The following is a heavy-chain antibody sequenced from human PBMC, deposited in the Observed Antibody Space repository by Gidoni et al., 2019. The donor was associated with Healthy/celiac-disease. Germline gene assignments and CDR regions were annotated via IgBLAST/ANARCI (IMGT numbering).Heavy chain of an antibody. V-gene: IGHV1-69*04. J-gene: IGHJ6*03. D-gene: IGHD3-10*01. CDR1: GGTFSSYA. CDR2: IIPILGIA. Sequence: QVQLVQSGAAVKKPGSSVKVSCKASGGTFSSYAISWVRQAPGQGREWMGRIIPILGIANYAQKFQGRVTITADKSTSTAYMELSSLRSEDTAVYYCARGPLGSIGSGSYPYYYYMDVWGKGTTVTVSS. CDR3: ARGPLGSIGSGSYPYYYYMDV.